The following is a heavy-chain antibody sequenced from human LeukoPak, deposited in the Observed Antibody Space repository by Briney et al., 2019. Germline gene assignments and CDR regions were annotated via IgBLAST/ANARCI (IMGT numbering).Heavy chain of an antibody. V-gene: IGHV3-30*18. Sequence: GGSLRLSCAASGFTFSSYGMHWVRQAPGKGQEWVAVISYDVGKKYYADSVKGRFTTSRDNSKNTLYLQMNSLRAEDTAVYYCAKDDYYDTSGYRDWGQGTLVTVSS. CDR1: GFTFSSYG. D-gene: IGHD3-22*01. J-gene: IGHJ4*02. CDR3: AKDDYYDTSGYRD. CDR2: ISYDVGKK.